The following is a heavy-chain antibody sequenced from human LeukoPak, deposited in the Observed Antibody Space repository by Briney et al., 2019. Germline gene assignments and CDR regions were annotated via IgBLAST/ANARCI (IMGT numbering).Heavy chain of an antibody. V-gene: IGHV4-31*03. Sequence: PSETLSLTCTVSGGSLTITSYYWSWIRQQPGQGLEWIGYIYYTGSTYYNPSLKSRVTISVDTSKNQFSLKLSSVTAADTAVYYCARINWNYFDYWGQGILVTVAS. D-gene: IGHD3-3*01. CDR2: IYYTGST. CDR3: ARINWNYFDY. J-gene: IGHJ4*02. CDR1: GGSLTITSYY.